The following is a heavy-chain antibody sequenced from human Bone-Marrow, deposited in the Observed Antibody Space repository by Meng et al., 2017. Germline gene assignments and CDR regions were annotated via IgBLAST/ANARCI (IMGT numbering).Heavy chain of an antibody. J-gene: IGHJ4*02. CDR3: VRHKYNYGQSPFDY. CDR2: IDYSGST. V-gene: IGHV4-39*01. D-gene: IGHD5-18*01. Sequence: QLQLQESGPGLVKPSETLSLTRTVSGGPISSSRYYWGWIRQPPGKALEWTGSIDYSGSTYYNPSLKSRVTISADTSKNQFSLKLSSVTAADTAVYYCVRHKYNYGQSPFDYWGQGTLVTVSS. CDR1: GGPISSSRYY.